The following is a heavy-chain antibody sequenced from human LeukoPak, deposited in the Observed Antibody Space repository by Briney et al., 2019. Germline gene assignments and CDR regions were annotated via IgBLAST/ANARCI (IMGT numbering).Heavy chain of an antibody. CDR2: ISGSGGST. CDR3: AKDQDYYDSSGLFGY. J-gene: IGHJ4*02. Sequence: GGSLRLSCAASGFTFSRYAMSGVREAPGEGVEWVSAISGSGGSTYYADSVKGRFPISRDNSKNTLYLQMNSLRAEDTAVYYCAKDQDYYDSSGLFGYWGQGTLVTVSS. V-gene: IGHV3-23*01. CDR1: GFTFSRYA. D-gene: IGHD3-22*01.